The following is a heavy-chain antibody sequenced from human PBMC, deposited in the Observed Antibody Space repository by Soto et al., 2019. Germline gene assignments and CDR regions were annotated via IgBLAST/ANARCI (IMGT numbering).Heavy chain of an antibody. V-gene: IGHV3-30*18. CDR1: GFTFSSYG. Sequence: QVQLVESGGGVVQPGRSLRLSCAASGFTFSSYGMHWVRQAPGKGLEWVAAISNVGSDKYYVDSVKGRFTISRDNSKNPLCLQMNSLRVEDTAVYYCVNYLMAYLNGMDVWGQGTTVIVSS. D-gene: IGHD3-16*01. J-gene: IGHJ6*02. CDR3: VNYLMAYLNGMDV. CDR2: ISNVGSDK.